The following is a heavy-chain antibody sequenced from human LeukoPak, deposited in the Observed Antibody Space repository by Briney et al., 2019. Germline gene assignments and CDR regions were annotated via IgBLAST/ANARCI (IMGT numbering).Heavy chain of an antibody. V-gene: IGHV1-69*01. Sequence: VASVEVSCKASGGTFSSYAISWVRQAPGQGLEWMGGTIPIFGTAHYAQKFQGRVTITADESTSTAYMELSSLKSEDTAVYYCARDRAWSTIETLQLDYWGQGTLVTVSS. CDR2: TIPIFGTA. CDR1: GGTFSSYA. CDR3: ARDRAWSTIETLQLDY. D-gene: IGHD5/OR15-5a*01. J-gene: IGHJ4*02.